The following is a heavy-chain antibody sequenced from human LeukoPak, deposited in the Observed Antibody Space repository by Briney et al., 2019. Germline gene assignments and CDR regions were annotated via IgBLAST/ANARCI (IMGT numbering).Heavy chain of an antibody. CDR2: IYTSGST. J-gene: IGHJ6*04. D-gene: IGHD3-10*01. V-gene: IGHV4-61*02. CDR3: ARNNRFGESHLDV. Sequence: PSESLSLTCTVSGGSISSGSYYWSWIRQPAGKGLEWIGRIYTSGSTNYNPSLKSRVTISVDTSKNQFSLKLSSVTAADTAVYYCARNNRFGESHLDVWGKGTTVTISS. CDR1: GGSISSGSYY.